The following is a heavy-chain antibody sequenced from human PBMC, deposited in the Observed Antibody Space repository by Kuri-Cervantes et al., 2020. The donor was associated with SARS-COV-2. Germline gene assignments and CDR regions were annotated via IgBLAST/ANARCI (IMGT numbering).Heavy chain of an antibody. CDR2: ISYDGSNK. D-gene: IGHD3-3*01. V-gene: IGHV3-30-3*01. CDR3: ARAMITIFVGGAFDY. Sequence: LSLTCAASGFTFSSYAMHWVRQAPGKGLEWVAVISYDGSNKYYADSVKGRFTISRDNSKNTLYLQMNSLRAEDTAAYYCARAMITIFVGGAFDYWGQGTLVTVSS. J-gene: IGHJ4*02. CDR1: GFTFSSYA.